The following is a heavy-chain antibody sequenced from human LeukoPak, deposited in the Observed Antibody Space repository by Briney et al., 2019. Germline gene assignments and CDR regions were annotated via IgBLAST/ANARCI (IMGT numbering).Heavy chain of an antibody. CDR2: IDPSDSYT. CDR3: ARRTGFLFGMDV. CDR1: GYSFTNYW. V-gene: IGHV5-10-1*01. Sequence: GESLKISCKGSGYSFTNYWITWVRQMPGKGLEWMGKIDPSDSYTNYSPSFQGHVTISAGKSISTAYLQWSSLKASDTAMYYCARRTGFLFGMDVWGQGTPVTVSS. J-gene: IGHJ6*02. D-gene: IGHD6-19*01.